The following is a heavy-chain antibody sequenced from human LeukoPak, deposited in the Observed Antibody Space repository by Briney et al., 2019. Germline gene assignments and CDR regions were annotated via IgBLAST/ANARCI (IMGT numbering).Heavy chain of an antibody. CDR1: GFTFSSYS. D-gene: IGHD3-22*01. J-gene: IGHJ4*02. CDR3: ARDSHYYDSSGSFDY. V-gene: IGHV3-7*01. CDR2: IKQDGSEK. Sequence: GGSLRLSCAASGFTFSSYSMNWVRQAPGKGLEWVANIKQDGSEKYYVDSVKGRFTISRDNAKNSLYLQMNSLRAEDTAVYYCARDSHYYDSSGSFDYWGQGTLVTVSS.